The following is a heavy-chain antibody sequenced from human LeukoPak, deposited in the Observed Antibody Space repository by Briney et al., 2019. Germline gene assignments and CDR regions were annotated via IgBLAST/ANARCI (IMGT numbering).Heavy chain of an antibody. J-gene: IGHJ4*02. CDR3: ARSRHGNFDY. CDR1: GFTFSSYE. D-gene: IGHD1-1*01. CDR2: ISSSGSTI. V-gene: IGHV3-48*03. Sequence: PGGSLRLSCAASGFTFSSYEMNWVRQAPGKGLEWVSYISSSGSTIYYADSVKGRFTISRDNAKNSLYLQMNSLRAEDTAVYYCARSRHGNFDYWGQGTLVTVSS.